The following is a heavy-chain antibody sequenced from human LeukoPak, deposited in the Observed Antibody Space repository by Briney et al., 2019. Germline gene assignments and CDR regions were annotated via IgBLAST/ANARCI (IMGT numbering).Heavy chain of an antibody. V-gene: IGHV4-39*01. CDR3: ARSFLQIKDYYGSGSPYYYYGMDV. Sequence: SETLSLTCTVSGGSISSSSYYWGWIRQPPGKGLEWIGSIYYSGSTYYNPSLKSRVTISVDTSKNQFSLKLSSVTAADTAVYYCARSFLQIKDYYGSGSPYYYYGMDVWGQGTTVTVSS. J-gene: IGHJ6*02. CDR1: GGSISSSSYY. D-gene: IGHD3-10*01. CDR2: IYYSGST.